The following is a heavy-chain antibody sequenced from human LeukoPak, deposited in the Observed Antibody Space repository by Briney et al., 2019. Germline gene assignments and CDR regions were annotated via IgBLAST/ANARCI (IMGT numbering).Heavy chain of an antibody. Sequence: GGSLRLSCAASGFTFSSYWMHWVRQAPGKGLVWVSRINSDGSSTSYADSVKGRFTISRDNAKNTLYLQMNSLRAEDTAVYYCAKEREVATPFDYWGQGTLVTVSS. CDR1: GFTFSSYW. CDR3: AKEREVATPFDY. D-gene: IGHD2-15*01. J-gene: IGHJ4*02. CDR2: INSDGSST. V-gene: IGHV3-74*01.